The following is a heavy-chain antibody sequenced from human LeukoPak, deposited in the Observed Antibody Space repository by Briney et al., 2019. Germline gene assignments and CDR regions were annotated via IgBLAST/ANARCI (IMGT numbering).Heavy chain of an antibody. CDR3: ARRGRGDDWYFEL. CDR2: INHSGNT. Sequence: SETLSLTCAVSGESFSGYYWSWVRQPPGKGLEWIGEINHSGNTNYHPSVKRRGTISVATAKTEFSLNLNSVSAADAAVYYCARRGRGDDWYFELWGRGTLVTVSS. D-gene: IGHD3-16*01. J-gene: IGHJ2*01. V-gene: IGHV4-34*01. CDR1: GESFSGYY.